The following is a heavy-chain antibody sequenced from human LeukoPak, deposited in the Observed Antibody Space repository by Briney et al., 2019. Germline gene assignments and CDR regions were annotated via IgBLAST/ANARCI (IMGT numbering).Heavy chain of an antibody. CDR1: GFTFSSYW. V-gene: IGHV3-7*01. D-gene: IGHD5-12*01. CDR3: ATDGSPFES. J-gene: IGHJ4*02. Sequence: GGSLGLSCAASGFTFSSYWMSWVRQAPGKGLEWVANIKQDGSEKYYVDSVKGRFTISRDNAKKSLYLQMNSLRVEDTAVYYCATDGSPFESWGQGTLVTVSS. CDR2: IKQDGSEK.